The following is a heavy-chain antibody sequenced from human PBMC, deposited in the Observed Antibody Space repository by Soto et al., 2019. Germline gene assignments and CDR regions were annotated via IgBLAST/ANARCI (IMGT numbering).Heavy chain of an antibody. CDR2: IYPGDSDT. J-gene: IGHJ5*02. Sequence: GESLKISCKGSGYSFTSYWIGWVRQMPGKGLEWMGIIYPGDSDTRYSPSFQGQVTISADKSISTAYLQWSSLKASDTAMYYCAKTLAVAGTRFDPWGQGTLVTVSS. CDR3: AKTLAVAGTRFDP. D-gene: IGHD6-13*01. CDR1: GYSFTSYW. V-gene: IGHV5-51*01.